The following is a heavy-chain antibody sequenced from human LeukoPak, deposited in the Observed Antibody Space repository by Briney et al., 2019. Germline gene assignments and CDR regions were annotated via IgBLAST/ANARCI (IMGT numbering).Heavy chain of an antibody. CDR1: GYTFTSYY. D-gene: IGHD6-13*01. J-gene: IGHJ4*02. CDR2: INPSGGST. Sequence: ASVKVSCKASGYTFTSYYMHWVRQAPGQGLEWMGIINPSGGSTSYAQKFQGRVTMTRDTSTSTVYMELSSLRSEDTAVYYCAREGSIAAAGSNFDYWGQGTLVTVSS. CDR3: AREGSIAAAGSNFDY. V-gene: IGHV1-46*01.